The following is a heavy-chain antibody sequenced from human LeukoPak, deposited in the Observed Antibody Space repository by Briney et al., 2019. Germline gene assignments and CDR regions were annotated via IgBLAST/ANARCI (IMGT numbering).Heavy chain of an antibody. V-gene: IGHV4-30-4*01. CDR2: IYYSGST. CDR1: GGSISSGDYY. Sequence: SETLSLTCTVSGGSISSGDYYWSWIRQPPGKGLEWIGYIYYSGSTYYNPSLKSRVTISVDTSKNQFSLKLSSVTAVDTAVYYCARDARRSGYLYYYYYGMDVWGQGTTVTVSS. J-gene: IGHJ6*02. D-gene: IGHD3-22*01. CDR3: ARDARRSGYLYYYYYGMDV.